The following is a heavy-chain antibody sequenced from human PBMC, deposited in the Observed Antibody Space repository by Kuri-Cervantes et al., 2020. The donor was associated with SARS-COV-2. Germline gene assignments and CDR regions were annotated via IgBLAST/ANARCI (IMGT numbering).Heavy chain of an antibody. Sequence: GESLKISCAASGFTFDDYAMHWVRQAPGKGLEWVSLISWDGGSTYYADSVKGRFTISRDNSKNSLYLQMNSLRAEDTALYYCAKDIGGGDCSGGSCYSGGPFGYWGQGILVTVSS. CDR1: GFTFDDYA. CDR2: ISWDGGST. V-gene: IGHV3-43D*03. J-gene: IGHJ4*02. D-gene: IGHD2-15*01. CDR3: AKDIGGGDCSGGSCYSGGPFGY.